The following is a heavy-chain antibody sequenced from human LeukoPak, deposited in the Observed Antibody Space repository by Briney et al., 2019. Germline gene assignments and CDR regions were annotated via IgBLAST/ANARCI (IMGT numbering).Heavy chain of an antibody. CDR1: GFTFSSYS. CDR3: ARSFDWLDRTHFDY. V-gene: IGHV3-21*01. D-gene: IGHD3-9*01. J-gene: IGHJ4*02. Sequence: GGSLRLSCAASGFTFSSYSMNWVRQAPGKGLEWVSSISSSSSYIYYADSVKGRFTISRDNAKNSLYLQMNSLRAEDTAVYYCARSFDWLDRTHFDYWGQGTLVTVSS. CDR2: ISSSSSYI.